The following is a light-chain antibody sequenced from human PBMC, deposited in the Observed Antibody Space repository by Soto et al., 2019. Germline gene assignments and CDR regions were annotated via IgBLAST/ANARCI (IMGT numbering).Light chain of an antibody. CDR1: SSNIGSHT. Sequence: QSVLTQPPSASGTPGQRVTISCFGSSSNIGSHTVNWYQQLPGTAPKLLIYSNNQRPSGVPDRFSGSKSGTSASLAISGLQSEDEADYYCAAWDDSLNARVFGGGTKVTVL. V-gene: IGLV1-44*01. CDR2: SNN. J-gene: IGLJ3*02. CDR3: AAWDDSLNARV.